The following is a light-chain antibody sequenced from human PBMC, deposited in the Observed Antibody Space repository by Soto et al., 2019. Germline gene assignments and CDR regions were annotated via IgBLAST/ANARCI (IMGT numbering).Light chain of an antibody. CDR3: LQDHNFPLT. CDR2: AAT. CDR1: QGIGNY. V-gene: IGKV1-6*02. J-gene: IGKJ4*02. Sequence: AIQMAQSPSSLSASVGARVTITCRASQGIGNYVGWYQQKPGKAPKLLLYAATTLKRGVPSRFSGTRSGTDFTLTIISLQPEDFATYYCLQDHNFPLTFGGGTKVEIK.